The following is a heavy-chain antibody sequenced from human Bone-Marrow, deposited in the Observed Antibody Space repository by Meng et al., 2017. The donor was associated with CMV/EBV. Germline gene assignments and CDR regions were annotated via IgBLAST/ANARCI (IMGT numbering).Heavy chain of an antibody. V-gene: IGHV3-21*04. CDR2: IRSSSSYI. D-gene: IGHD2-2*02. J-gene: IGHJ5*02. Sequence: GESLKISCAASGFTFSSYSMNWVRQAPGKGLEWVSSIRSSSSYIYYADSVKGRFTISRDNAKNSLYLQMNSLRAEDTALYYCAKLGVPAAIPGWFDPWGQGTLVTVSS. CDR3: AKLGVPAAIPGWFDP. CDR1: GFTFSSYS.